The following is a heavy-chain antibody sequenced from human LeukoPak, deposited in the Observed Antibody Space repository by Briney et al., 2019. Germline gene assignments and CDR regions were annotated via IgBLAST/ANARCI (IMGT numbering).Heavy chain of an antibody. CDR1: GFTFRSYA. CDR2: ISGGGGST. J-gene: IGHJ4*02. V-gene: IGHV3-23*01. Sequence: PGGSLSLSCAASGFTFRSYAMSWVGQAPGKGLEWVSTISGGGGSTDYAGSVKGRFTISRDSSRNTLYLQMNSLRAEDTAVYYGAKEKALRDYDILAGYFDYWGQGTLVTVSS. D-gene: IGHD3-9*01. CDR3: AKEKALRDYDILAGYFDY.